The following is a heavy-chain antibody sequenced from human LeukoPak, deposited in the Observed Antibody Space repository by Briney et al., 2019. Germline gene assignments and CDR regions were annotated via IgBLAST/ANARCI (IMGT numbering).Heavy chain of an antibody. D-gene: IGHD3-10*01. CDR3: ARDHRGSGSRYYYYYMDV. CDR1: GFTFNNYW. V-gene: IGHV3-74*01. CDR2: INSDGRST. J-gene: IGHJ6*03. Sequence: PGGSLRLSCAASGFTFNNYWMHWVRRAPGKGLVWVSRINSDGRSTNYADSVKGRFTISRDNSNNILYLQMNSLRAEDTAVYYCARDHRGSGSRYYYYYMDVWGKGTTVTISS.